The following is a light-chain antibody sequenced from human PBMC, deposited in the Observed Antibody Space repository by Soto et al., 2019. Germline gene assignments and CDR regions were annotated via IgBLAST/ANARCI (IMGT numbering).Light chain of an antibody. V-gene: IGKV1-5*03. CDR2: KAS. CDR1: QSISSW. CDR3: QHYNTYPWT. J-gene: IGKJ1*01. Sequence: DIQMTQSPSILSASVGDRVTITCRASQSISSWLAWYQQKPGKAPNLLIYKASHLENGVPSRFSCSGSGTEFTLTISSLQPGDFATYYCQHYNTYPWTFGQGTKV.